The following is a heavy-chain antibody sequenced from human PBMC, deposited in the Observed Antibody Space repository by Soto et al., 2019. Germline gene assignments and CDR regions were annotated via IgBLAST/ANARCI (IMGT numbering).Heavy chain of an antibody. CDR2: IYWDDDK. Sequence: QITLRESGPPLVQPTQTLTLTCTLSGVSLSTSGEGVGWIRQPPGKALEWLALIYWDDDKRFSPSLKSRLAITRDISKNQVIMTMTDMAPEDTAIYYCAHRQRTVVVGAPFDLWGQGSQVTVSS. CDR1: GVSLSTSGEG. V-gene: IGHV2-5*02. CDR3: AHRQRTVVVGAPFDL. J-gene: IGHJ4*02. D-gene: IGHD2-15*01.